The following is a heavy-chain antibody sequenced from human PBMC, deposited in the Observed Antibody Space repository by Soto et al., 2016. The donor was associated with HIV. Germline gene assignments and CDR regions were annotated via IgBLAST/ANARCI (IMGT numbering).Heavy chain of an antibody. Sequence: EVQLVESGGGLVQPGGSLRLSCAASGFTVSSNYMSWVRQAPGKGLEWVSVIYSGGSTYYADSVKGRFTISRDNSKNTLYLQMNSLRAEDTAVYYCARDTDYYGSGSEGSWSQGTLVTVSS. J-gene: IGHJ5*02. CDR2: IYSGGST. CDR3: ARDTDYYGSGSEGS. V-gene: IGHV3-66*01. D-gene: IGHD3-10*01. CDR1: GFTVSSNY.